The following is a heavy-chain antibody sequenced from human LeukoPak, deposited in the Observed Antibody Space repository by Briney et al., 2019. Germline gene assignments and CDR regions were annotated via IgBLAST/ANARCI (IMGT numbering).Heavy chain of an antibody. Sequence: GASVKVSCKASGYTFTGYYMHWVRQAPGQGLGWMGWINPNSGGTDYAQKFQGRVTMTRDTSISTAYMELSRLRSDDTAVYYCARGPVTLPDKENWFDPWGQGTLVTASS. CDR1: GYTFTGYY. CDR2: INPNSGGT. CDR3: ARGPVTLPDKENWFDP. J-gene: IGHJ5*02. V-gene: IGHV1-2*02. D-gene: IGHD4-11*01.